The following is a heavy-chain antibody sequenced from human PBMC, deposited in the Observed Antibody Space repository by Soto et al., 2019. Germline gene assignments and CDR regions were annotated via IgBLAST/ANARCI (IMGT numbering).Heavy chain of an antibody. CDR3: ARGYYDILTGSLRGGWFDP. CDR1: GHTFTSYG. D-gene: IGHD3-9*01. J-gene: IGHJ5*02. CDR2: ISAYNGNT. V-gene: IGHV1-18*04. Sequence: ASVKVSCKASGHTFTSYGISWVRQAPGQGLEWMGWISAYNGNTNYAQKLQGRVTMTTDTSTSTAYMELRSLRSDDTAVYYCARGYYDILTGSLRGGWFDPWGQGTLVTVSS.